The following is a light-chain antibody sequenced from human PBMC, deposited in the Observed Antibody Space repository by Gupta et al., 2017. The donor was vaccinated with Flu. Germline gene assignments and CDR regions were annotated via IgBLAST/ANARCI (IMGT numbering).Light chain of an antibody. V-gene: IGKV3-11*01. CDR1: KSITRY. Sequence: PATLSLSPGERATLSCRASKSITRYLAWYQQKPGQAPRLLIYDASNRATGIPARFGGSGSGTDFTLTISSLEPEDFAVYYCQQRSNWPLTFGGGTKVEIK. CDR3: QQRSNWPLT. J-gene: IGKJ4*01. CDR2: DAS.